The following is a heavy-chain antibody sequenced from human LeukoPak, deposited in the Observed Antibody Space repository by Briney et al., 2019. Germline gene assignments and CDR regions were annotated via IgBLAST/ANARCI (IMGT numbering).Heavy chain of an antibody. CDR2: IYYSGNT. CDR3: ARDPGYYGSGSRGAFDY. J-gene: IGHJ4*02. CDR1: GGSISSYY. D-gene: IGHD3-10*01. V-gene: IGHV4-59*12. Sequence: SETLSLTCTVSGGSISSYYWSWIRQPPGKGLEWIGYIYYSGNTNYNPSLESRVTMSVDTSKNQFSLRLSSVTAADTAVYYCARDPGYYGSGSRGAFDYWGQGTLVTVSS.